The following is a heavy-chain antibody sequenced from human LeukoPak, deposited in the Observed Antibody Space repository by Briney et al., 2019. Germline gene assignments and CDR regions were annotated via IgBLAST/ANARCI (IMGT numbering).Heavy chain of an antibody. CDR2: ISSRSSYI. V-gene: IGHV3-21*01. Sequence: GGSLRLSCAASGFTFSSYSMNWVRQAPGKGLEWVSSISSRSSYIYYADSVKGRFTISRDNAKNSLYLQMNSLRAEDTAVYYCARTSGNRDGYNFDYWGQGTLVTVSS. CDR1: GFTFSSYS. CDR3: ARTSGNRDGYNFDY. J-gene: IGHJ4*02. D-gene: IGHD5-24*01.